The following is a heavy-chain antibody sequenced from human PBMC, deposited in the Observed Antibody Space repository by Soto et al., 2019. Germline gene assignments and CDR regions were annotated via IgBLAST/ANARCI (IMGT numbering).Heavy chain of an antibody. J-gene: IGHJ6*02. CDR3: ARHVPAAGYYYGMDV. D-gene: IGHD2-2*01. CDR2: IIPIFGTA. V-gene: IGHV1-69*12. CDR1: GGTFSSYA. Sequence: QVQLVQSGAEVEKPGSSVKVSCKASGGTFSSYAISWERQAPGQGLEWMGGIIPIFGTADYAQKFQGRVTINADESTSTAYMELSSLRSEDTAVYFCARHVPAAGYYYGMDVWGQGTTVTVSS.